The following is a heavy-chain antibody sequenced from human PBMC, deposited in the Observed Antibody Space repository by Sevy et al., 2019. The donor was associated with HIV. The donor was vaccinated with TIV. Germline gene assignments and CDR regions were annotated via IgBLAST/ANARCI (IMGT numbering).Heavy chain of an antibody. J-gene: IGHJ4*02. CDR1: GFTYNGYG. V-gene: IGHV3-33*01. D-gene: IGHD6-19*01. CDR3: ARESIAVAGIGYYFHY. CDR2: LWYDGSNK. Sequence: GGSLRLSCAAFGFTYNGYGMHWVRQAPGKGLEWVAVLWYDGSNKEYADSRKGRFTIARDNSKNTLYLQMNNLRAEDTAVYYCARESIAVAGIGYYFHYWGQGTLVTVSS.